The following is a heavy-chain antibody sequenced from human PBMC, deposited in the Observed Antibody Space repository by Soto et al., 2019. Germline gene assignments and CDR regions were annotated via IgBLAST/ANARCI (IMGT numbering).Heavy chain of an antibody. Sequence: HPGGSLRLSCAASGFTFSTYTMSWVRQAPGKGLEWVSALSDSRDSTYYADSVKGRFIISRDNSKNTLYLQITRLRAEDTAVYYGAKVGARRRDAFDFWGQGSMVTVSS. CDR2: LSDSRDST. J-gene: IGHJ3*01. CDR1: GFTFSTYT. V-gene: IGHV3-23*01. CDR3: AKVGARRRDAFDF.